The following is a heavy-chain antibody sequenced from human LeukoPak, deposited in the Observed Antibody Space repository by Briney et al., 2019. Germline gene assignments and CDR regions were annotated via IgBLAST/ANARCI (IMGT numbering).Heavy chain of an antibody. J-gene: IGHJ3*02. CDR2: IKQDGSEK. D-gene: IGHD3-10*01. Sequence: SCKASGYTFSGYYVHWVRQAPGQGLEWVANIKQDGSEKYYVDSVKGRFTISRDNAKNSLYLQMNSLRAEDTAVYYCARGFGVVDIWGQGTMVTVSS. CDR3: ARGFGVVDI. CDR1: GYTFSGYY. V-gene: IGHV3-7*04.